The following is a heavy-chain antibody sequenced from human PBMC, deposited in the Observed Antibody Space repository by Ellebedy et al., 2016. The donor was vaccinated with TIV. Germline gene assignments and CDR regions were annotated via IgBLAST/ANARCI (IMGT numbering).Heavy chain of an antibody. CDR1: GYTFTSYG. D-gene: IGHD3-3*01. CDR3: ARDAIQFLEWVYKYAMDV. CDR2: ISAHNGHT. Sequence: ASVKVSCKASGYTFTSYGITWVRQAPGQGLEWMGWISAHNGHTNYAQKLQGRVTMTTESSTSTAYMELRSLTSDDPAVYYCARDAIQFLEWVYKYAMDVWGQGTTVTVSS. V-gene: IGHV1-18*01. J-gene: IGHJ6*02.